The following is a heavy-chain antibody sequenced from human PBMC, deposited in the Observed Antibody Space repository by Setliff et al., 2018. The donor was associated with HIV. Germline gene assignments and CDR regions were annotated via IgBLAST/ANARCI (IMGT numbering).Heavy chain of an antibody. CDR1: GHSIRSGYY. Sequence: LSLTCSVSGHSIRSGYYWGWIRQPPGKGLEWIGSIYYSGSTYYNPSLKSRVTISVDTSKNQFSLKLSSVTAADAAVYYCASRVYYYDSSGYLREEGFDPWGQGTLVTVS. V-gene: IGHV4-38-2*01. CDR3: ASRVYYYDSSGYLREEGFDP. CDR2: IYYSGST. J-gene: IGHJ5*02. D-gene: IGHD3-22*01.